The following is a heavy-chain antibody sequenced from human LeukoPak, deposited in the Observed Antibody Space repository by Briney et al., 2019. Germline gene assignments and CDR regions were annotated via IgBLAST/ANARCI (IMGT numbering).Heavy chain of an antibody. Sequence: SETLSLTCTVSGGSISSYYWSWIRQPPGKGLEWIGSIYYSGSTYYNPSLKSRVTISVDTSKNQFSLKLSSVTAADTAVYYCARHGASGGSSRFDPWGQGTLVTVSS. J-gene: IGHJ5*02. CDR2: IYYSGST. V-gene: IGHV4-59*05. CDR1: GGSISSYY. D-gene: IGHD2-15*01. CDR3: ARHGASGGSSRFDP.